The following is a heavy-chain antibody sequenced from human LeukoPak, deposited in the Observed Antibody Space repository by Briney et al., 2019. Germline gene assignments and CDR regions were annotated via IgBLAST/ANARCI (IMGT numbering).Heavy chain of an antibody. J-gene: IGHJ4*02. Sequence: ASVKVSCKASGYTFTSYGISWVRQAPGQGLEWMGWINPNSGGTNYAQKFQGRVTMTRDTSISTAYMELSRLRSDDTAVYYCARVKGSSSIDYWGQGTLVTVSS. CDR2: INPNSGGT. D-gene: IGHD6-6*01. CDR3: ARVKGSSSIDY. V-gene: IGHV1-2*02. CDR1: GYTFTSYG.